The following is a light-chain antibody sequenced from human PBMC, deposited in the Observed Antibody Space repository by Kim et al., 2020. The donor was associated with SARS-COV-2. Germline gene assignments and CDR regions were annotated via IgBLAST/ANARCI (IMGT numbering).Light chain of an antibody. J-gene: IGKJ5*01. Sequence: LSLSPGERATLSSRAMQSVSSSYLACYQQKPGQAPRLLIYGASSSATGIPDRVSGSGSGTDFTLTISRLEPEDFAVYYCQQYGSLFGQGTRLKIK. CDR3: QQYGSL. V-gene: IGKV3-20*01. CDR1: QSVSSSY. CDR2: GAS.